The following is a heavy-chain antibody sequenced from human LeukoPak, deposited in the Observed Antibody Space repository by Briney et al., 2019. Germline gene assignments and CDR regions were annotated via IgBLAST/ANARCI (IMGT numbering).Heavy chain of an antibody. D-gene: IGHD3-10*01. J-gene: IGHJ4*02. CDR3: ARDEINYGSGSYFDF. CDR1: GDSIRTYH. V-gene: IGHV4-59*01. CDR2: AHYSGSG. Sequence: SETLSLTCTVSGDSIRTYHWNWIRQSPGKGLEWIGSAHYSGSGNHNPSLKSRLTISVDTSKNQVSLRLSSITAADTAVYYCARDEINYGSGSYFDFWGQGTLVTVSP.